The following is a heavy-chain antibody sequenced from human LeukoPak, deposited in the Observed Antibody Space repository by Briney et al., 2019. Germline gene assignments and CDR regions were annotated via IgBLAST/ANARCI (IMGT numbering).Heavy chain of an antibody. CDR2: VSGSGATT. Sequence: RGSLRLSCAASGFTFINNALTWVRQAPGKGLEWVSSVSGSGATTYYADSVKGRFTISRDNSKDTLYLQMNSLRAEDTAVYYCAKAFTIGGYYYYYMDVWGKGTMVTVSS. D-gene: IGHD3-9*01. J-gene: IGHJ6*03. V-gene: IGHV3-23*01. CDR1: GFTFINNA. CDR3: AKAFTIGGYYYYYMDV.